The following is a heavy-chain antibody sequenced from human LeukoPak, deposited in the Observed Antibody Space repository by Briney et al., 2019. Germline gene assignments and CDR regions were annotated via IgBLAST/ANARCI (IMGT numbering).Heavy chain of an antibody. CDR3: ARHEKNIVVVPAAWGGFDH. CDR2: IIPIFDTA. V-gene: IGHV1-69*13. Sequence: SVKVSCKASGGTFSSYAISWVRQAPGQGLEWMGGIIPIFDTANYAQKFQGRVTITADESTSTAYMELSSLRSEDTAVYYCARHEKNIVVVPAAWGGFDHWGQGTLVTVSS. J-gene: IGHJ4*02. D-gene: IGHD2-2*01. CDR1: GGTFSSYA.